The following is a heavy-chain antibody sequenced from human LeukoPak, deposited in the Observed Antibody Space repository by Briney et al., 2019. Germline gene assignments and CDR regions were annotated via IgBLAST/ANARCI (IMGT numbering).Heavy chain of an antibody. CDR3: APDLRGAAWSLDY. V-gene: IGHV3-74*01. CDR2: INSDGSIT. Sequence: GGSLRLSCAASGFTFSTYWMHWVRQAPGKGLVWVSRINSDGSITSYPDSVKGRFTISRDNAKNTLYLQMNSLRAEDTAVYYCAPDLRGAAWSLDYWGQGTLVTVSS. D-gene: IGHD2-15*01. J-gene: IGHJ4*02. CDR1: GFTFSTYW.